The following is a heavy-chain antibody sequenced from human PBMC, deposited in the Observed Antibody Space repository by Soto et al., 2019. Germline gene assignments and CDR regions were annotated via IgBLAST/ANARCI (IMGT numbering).Heavy chain of an antibody. CDR3: ASMGASDYIWGRLRTPGY. CDR2: IYYSGST. Sequence: PSETLSLTCTVSGGSISSGGYYWSWIRQHPGKGLEWIGYIYYSGSTYYNPSLKSRVTISVDTSKNQFSLKLSSVTAADTAVYYCASMGASDYIWGRLRTPGYWGQGTLVTVSS. J-gene: IGHJ4*02. D-gene: IGHD3-16*01. V-gene: IGHV4-31*03. CDR1: GGSISSGGYY.